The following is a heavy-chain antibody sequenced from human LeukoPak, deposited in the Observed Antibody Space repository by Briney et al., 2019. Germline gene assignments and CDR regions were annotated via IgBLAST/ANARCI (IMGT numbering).Heavy chain of an antibody. Sequence: ASVNVSCKASGGTFSSYAISWVRQAPGQGLEWMGWINPNSGSTNYAQKFQGRVTMTRDTSISTAYMELSRLRSDDTAVYYCARYRSGSYSRGFDYWGQGTLVTVSS. V-gene: IGHV1-2*02. CDR2: INPNSGST. J-gene: IGHJ4*02. CDR3: ARYRSGSYSRGFDY. CDR1: GGTFSSYA. D-gene: IGHD1-26*01.